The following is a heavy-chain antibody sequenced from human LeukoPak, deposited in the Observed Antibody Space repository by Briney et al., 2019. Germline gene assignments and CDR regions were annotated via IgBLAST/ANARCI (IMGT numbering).Heavy chain of an antibody. CDR1: GGSFSGYY. CDR2: IYYSGST. D-gene: IGHD5-24*01. CDR3: ARHREGHFDL. J-gene: IGHJ2*01. V-gene: IGHV4-34*01. Sequence: SETLSLTCAVYGGSFSGYYWSWIRQPPGKGLEWIGSIYYSGSTYYNPSLKSRVTISVDTSKNQFSLQLSSVTAADTAVYYCARHREGHFDLWGRGTLVTVSS.